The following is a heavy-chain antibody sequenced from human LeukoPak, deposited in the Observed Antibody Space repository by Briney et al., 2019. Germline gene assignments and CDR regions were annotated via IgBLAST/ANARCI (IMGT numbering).Heavy chain of an antibody. J-gene: IGHJ5*02. D-gene: IGHD5-18*01. CDR2: IIPIFGTA. CDR1: GGTFNSYA. CDR3: ARDSLGYPINNWFDP. V-gene: IGHV1-69*13. Sequence: GASVKVSCKASGGTFNSYAISWVRQATGQGLEWMGGIIPIFGTANYAQKFQGRVTITADESTSTAYMELSSLRSEDTAVYYCARDSLGYPINNWFDPWGQGTLVTVSS.